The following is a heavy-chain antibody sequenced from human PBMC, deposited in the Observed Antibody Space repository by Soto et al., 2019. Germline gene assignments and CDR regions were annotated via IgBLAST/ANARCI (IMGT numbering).Heavy chain of an antibody. CDR2: IKQDGSEK. CDR1: GFTFSSYW. Sequence: GGSLRLSCAASGFTFSSYWMSWVRQAPGKGLEWVANIKQDGSEKYYVDSVKGRFTISRDNAKNSLYLQMNSLRAEDTAVYYCASAASYSGSPRYFQHGGQGTLVTVSS. J-gene: IGHJ1*01. V-gene: IGHV3-7*05. CDR3: ASAASYSGSPRYFQH. D-gene: IGHD1-26*01.